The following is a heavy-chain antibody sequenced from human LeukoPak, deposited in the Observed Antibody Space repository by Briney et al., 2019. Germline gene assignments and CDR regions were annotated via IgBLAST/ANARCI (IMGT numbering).Heavy chain of an antibody. CDR1: GLIFSNYD. V-gene: IGHV3-48*03. Sequence: GGSLRLPCAASGLIFSNYDMTWVRQAPGKGLEWVSFISSSGTTIFYGDSVKGRFTISRDNAKNSLYLQMNSLRAEDTAVYYCARDFFAENYYMDVWGKGTTVTVSS. D-gene: IGHD2/OR15-2a*01. J-gene: IGHJ6*03. CDR3: ARDFFAENYYMDV. CDR2: ISSSGTTI.